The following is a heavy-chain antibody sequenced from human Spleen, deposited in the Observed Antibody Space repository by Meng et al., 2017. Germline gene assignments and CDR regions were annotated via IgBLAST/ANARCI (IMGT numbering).Heavy chain of an antibody. Sequence: QRQLQESGPGLVRPSGTVSLTCTVSGGSVSSGSYYWSWIRQPPGKGLEWIGYIYYSGSTNYNPSLKSRVTISVDTSKNQFSLKLSSVTAADTAVYYCAASQGADYWGQGTLVTVSS. D-gene: IGHD2-2*01. V-gene: IGHV4-61*01. CDR2: IYYSGST. J-gene: IGHJ4*02. CDR1: GGSVSSGSYY. CDR3: AASQGADY.